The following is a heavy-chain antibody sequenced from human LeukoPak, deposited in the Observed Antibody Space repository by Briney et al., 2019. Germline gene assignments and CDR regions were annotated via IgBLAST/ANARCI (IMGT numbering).Heavy chain of an antibody. J-gene: IGHJ4*02. CDR1: GFTVSSNY. Sequence: PGGSLRLSCAASGFTVSSNYMSWVRQAPGKGLEWIGSIYYNGATYYNPSLKSRVTISVDTSKNQFSLKLSSVTAADTAVYYCARHPTHNDYGDDYWGQGTLVTVSS. CDR3: ARHPTHNDYGDDY. CDR2: IYYNGAT. D-gene: IGHD4-17*01. V-gene: IGHV4-59*08.